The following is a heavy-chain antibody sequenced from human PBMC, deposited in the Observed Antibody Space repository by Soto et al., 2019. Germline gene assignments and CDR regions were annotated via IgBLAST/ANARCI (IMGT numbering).Heavy chain of an antibody. V-gene: IGHV3-74*01. CDR2: INTDGSDT. J-gene: IGHJ4*02. CDR1: GFTFSSDW. Sequence: GGPLRLSYAASGFTFSSDWMHWVRQAPGKGLVWVSRINTDGSDTSYADSVKGRFTISRDNAKNTVYLQMNSLRAEDTAVYYCARERGYAANGNHDFDFWGQGTLVTVSS. D-gene: IGHD5-12*01. CDR3: ARERGYAANGNHDFDF.